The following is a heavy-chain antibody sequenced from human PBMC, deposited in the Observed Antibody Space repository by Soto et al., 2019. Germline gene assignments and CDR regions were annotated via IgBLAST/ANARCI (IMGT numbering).Heavy chain of an antibody. CDR3: ARGLYPLYCDFWSGYYNYFVY. Sequence: SETLSLTCTVSGGSVSSGSYYWSWIRQPPGKGLEWIGYIYYSGSTNYNPSLKSRVTISVDTSKNQFSLKLSSVTAADTAVYYCARGLYPLYCDFWSGYYNYFVYWGQGTLVTVSS. V-gene: IGHV4-61*01. D-gene: IGHD3-3*01. CDR2: IYYSGST. CDR1: GGSVSSGSYY. J-gene: IGHJ4*02.